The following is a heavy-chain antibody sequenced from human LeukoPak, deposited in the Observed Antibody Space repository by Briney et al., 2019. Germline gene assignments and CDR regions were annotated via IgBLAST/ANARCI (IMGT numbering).Heavy chain of an antibody. Sequence: KTGGSLRLSCAASGFTFSSFTMNWVRQAPGKGLEWVSSISSSSTYIYYADSVKGRFSISRDNAKNSLYLQMNSLRAEDTAVYYCATDITTYYYGSGNYWGQGTLVTVSS. CDR3: ATDITTYYYGSGNY. CDR2: ISSSSTYI. CDR1: GFTFSSFT. J-gene: IGHJ4*02. V-gene: IGHV3-21*06. D-gene: IGHD3-10*01.